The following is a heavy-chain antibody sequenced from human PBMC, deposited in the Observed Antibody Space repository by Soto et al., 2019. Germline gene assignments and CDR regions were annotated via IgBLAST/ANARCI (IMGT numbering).Heavy chain of an antibody. J-gene: IGHJ5*02. D-gene: IGHD2-2*01. Sequence: QVQLVQSGAEVKKPGSSVKVSCKSSGGTFSSSAISWVRQAPGQGLEWMRGIIPIFGTANYAKKFQGRVTITVDESTSKAYMELSILRSGDTAVYYCARWSIVAPADERYNWFDPWGQGTLVTVSS. CDR2: IIPIFGTA. CDR1: GGTFSSSA. CDR3: ARWSIVAPADERYNWFDP. V-gene: IGHV1-69*01.